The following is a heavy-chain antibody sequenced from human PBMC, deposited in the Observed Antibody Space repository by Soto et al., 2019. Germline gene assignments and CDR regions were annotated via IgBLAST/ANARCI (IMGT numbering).Heavy chain of an antibody. CDR3: ARRDYYASASLTFDY. Sequence: QITLKESGPTLVKPTQTLTLTCTFSGFSLTTSGVGVGWIRQPPGKALEWLALIYWDDDNRYSPSLKSRLTITNDTSKYQVVLTMTNMDPVDTGTYYCARRDYYASASLTFDYWGQGALVTVSS. J-gene: IGHJ4*02. D-gene: IGHD3-10*01. CDR2: IYWDDDN. CDR1: GFSLTTSGVG. V-gene: IGHV2-5*02.